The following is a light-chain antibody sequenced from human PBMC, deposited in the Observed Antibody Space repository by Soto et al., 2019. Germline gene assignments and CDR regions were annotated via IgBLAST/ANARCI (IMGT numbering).Light chain of an antibody. J-gene: IGKJ5*01. Sequence: PGERITLSCRASQSVSSNLAWYQQKPGQAPRLLIYGASTRATGIPARFSGSGSGTEFTLTISSLQSEDFAVYYCQQYNNWPPITFGQGTRLEIK. CDR2: GAS. CDR1: QSVSSN. CDR3: QQYNNWPPIT. V-gene: IGKV3-15*01.